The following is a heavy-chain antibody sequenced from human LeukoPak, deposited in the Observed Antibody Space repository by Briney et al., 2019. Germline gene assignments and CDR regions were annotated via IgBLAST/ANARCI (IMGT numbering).Heavy chain of an antibody. V-gene: IGHV4-4*07. D-gene: IGHD6-13*01. CDR3: ARGVYIAAAQYGY. CDR2: IYYSGTT. J-gene: IGHJ4*02. Sequence: PSETLSLTCTVSGVSISSYYWTWIRQPAGKGLEWIGRIYYSGTTNYNPSLKSRVTISVDTSKNQFSLKLSSVTAADTAVYYCARGVYIAAAQYGYWGQGTLVTVSS. CDR1: GVSISSYY.